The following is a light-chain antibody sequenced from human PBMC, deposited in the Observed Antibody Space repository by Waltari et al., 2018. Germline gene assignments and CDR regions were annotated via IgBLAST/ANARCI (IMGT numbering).Light chain of an antibody. CDR3: CSYAGTWV. V-gene: IGLV2-11*01. CDR1: VSGVCDAHY. J-gene: IGLJ3*02. CDR2: DVT. Sequence: QSALTQPRSVSVAPGQSVTISCTGSVSGVCDAHYVSWYQQHPGKAPKVVIYDVTKRPSGVPDRFSGSRSGNSASLTISGLQAEDEADYYCCSYAGTWVFGGGTKLTVL.